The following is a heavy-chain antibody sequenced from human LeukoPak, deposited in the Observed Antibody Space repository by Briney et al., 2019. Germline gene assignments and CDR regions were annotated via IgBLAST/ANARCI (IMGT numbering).Heavy chain of an antibody. CDR2: VYSSGST. V-gene: IGHV4-61*02. D-gene: IGHD2-15*01. Sequence: SSETLSLTCSVSGGSVRTNSYYWGWIRQPAGKGLEWIGRVYSSGSTDFNPSLRSRVTMSVDTSTNQFSLNLSSVTAADTAVYYCARDVVSGYYYYMDVWGKGTTVTVSS. CDR1: GGSVRTNSYY. J-gene: IGHJ6*03. CDR3: ARDVVSGYYYYMDV.